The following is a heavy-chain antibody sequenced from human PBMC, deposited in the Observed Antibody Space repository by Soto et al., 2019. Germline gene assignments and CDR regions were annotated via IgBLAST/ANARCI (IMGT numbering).Heavy chain of an antibody. J-gene: IGHJ6*02. CDR2: IYYSGST. D-gene: IGHD6-13*01. CDR1: GGSISSYY. Sequence: PSETLSLTCTVSGGSISSYYWSWIRQPPGKGQEWIGYIYYSGSTYYNPSLKRRVTISVDTSKNQFSLKLSSVTAADTAVYYCARDQGQQLVDYYGMDVWGQGTTVTVSS. V-gene: IGHV4-59*12. CDR3: ARDQGQQLVDYYGMDV.